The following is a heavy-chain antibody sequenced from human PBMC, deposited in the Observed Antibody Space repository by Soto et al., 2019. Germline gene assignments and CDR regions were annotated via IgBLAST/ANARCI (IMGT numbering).Heavy chain of an antibody. CDR3: ARDWNCSNTRCQNCFDP. J-gene: IGHJ5*02. Sequence: QGQLVQSGAEVTEPGASVKVSCKASGYTFINYGVSWVRQAPGQGLEWMGWISGNTGKANYAQNLQGRVTMTTDTSTNTAYMERRSLRSDDTAVYYCARDWNCSNTRCQNCFDPWGQGTLVTVSS. CDR1: GYTFINYG. V-gene: IGHV1-18*01. D-gene: IGHD2-2*01. CDR2: ISGNTGKA.